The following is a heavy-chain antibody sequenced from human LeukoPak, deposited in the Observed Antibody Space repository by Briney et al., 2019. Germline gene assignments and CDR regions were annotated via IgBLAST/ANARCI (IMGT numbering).Heavy chain of an antibody. CDR2: INPSGGST. J-gene: IGHJ4*02. CDR3: ARDGVGSYSGSYIDY. D-gene: IGHD1-26*01. CDR1: GYTFTSYY. V-gene: IGHV1-46*01. Sequence: GASVKVSCKASGYTFTSYYMHWVRQAPGQGLEWMGIINPSGGSTSYAQKFRGRVTMTRDTSTSTVYMELSSLRSEDTAVYYCARDGVGSYSGSYIDYWGQGTLVTVSS.